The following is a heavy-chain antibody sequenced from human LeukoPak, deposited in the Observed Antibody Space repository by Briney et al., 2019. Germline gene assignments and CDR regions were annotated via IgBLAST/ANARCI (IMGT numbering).Heavy chain of an antibody. CDR1: GYSISSGYY. CDR2: IYHSGST. D-gene: IGHD2-8*01. CDR3: VRDAACTLSFVN. J-gene: IGHJ4*02. V-gene: IGHV4-38-2*02. Sequence: SETLSLTCAVSGYSISSGYYWGWSRPPPGKGLEGIGSIYHSGSTYYNPSLKTRVTISVDTSKNQFSLKLSSVTAADTAVYYCVRDAACTLSFVNWGQGALVTVSS.